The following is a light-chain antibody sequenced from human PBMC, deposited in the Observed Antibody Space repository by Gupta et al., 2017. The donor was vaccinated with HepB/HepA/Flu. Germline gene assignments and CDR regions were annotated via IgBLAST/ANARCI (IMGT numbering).Light chain of an antibody. Sequence: SALPQPASVSGSPGQSITISCTGTSSDVGGYNYVSWYQQHPGKAPQLMIYDVSNRPAVVAGRFSASESGNTASLTISVPTEAEAADYYYAAYTSSGVVVFGGGTKLTVL. CDR2: DVS. CDR1: SSDVGGYNY. CDR3: AAYTSSGVVV. J-gene: IGLJ2*01. V-gene: IGLV2-14*03.